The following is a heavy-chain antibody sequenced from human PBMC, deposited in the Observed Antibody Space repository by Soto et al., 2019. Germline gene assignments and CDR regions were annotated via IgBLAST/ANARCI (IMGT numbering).Heavy chain of an antibody. CDR1: GFPFSDYY. CDR3: ARDAHETYYDFWSGYYPWSYYGMDV. J-gene: IGHJ6*02. Sequence: SLGLSCAASGFPFSDYYMSWIRQAPGKGLEWVSYISSSSSYTHYADSVKGRFTISRDNAKNSLYLQMNSLRAEDTAVYYCARDAHETYYDFWSGYYPWSYYGMDVWGQGTTVTVSS. D-gene: IGHD3-3*01. V-gene: IGHV3-11*06. CDR2: ISSSSSYT.